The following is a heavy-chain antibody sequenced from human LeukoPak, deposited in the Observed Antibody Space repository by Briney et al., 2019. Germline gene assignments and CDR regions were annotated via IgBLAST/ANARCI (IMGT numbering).Heavy chain of an antibody. D-gene: IGHD3-22*01. Sequence: PGGSLRLSCAASGFTFSSYAMSWIRQAPGKGLEWVSAISGSGGSTYYADSANGRCTISRDNSKNTLYLQMNSLRAEDTAVYYCAKVDRGITMIVVDPHAFDIWGQGTMVTVSS. J-gene: IGHJ3*02. CDR3: AKVDRGITMIVVDPHAFDI. V-gene: IGHV3-23*01. CDR1: GFTFSSYA. CDR2: ISGSGGST.